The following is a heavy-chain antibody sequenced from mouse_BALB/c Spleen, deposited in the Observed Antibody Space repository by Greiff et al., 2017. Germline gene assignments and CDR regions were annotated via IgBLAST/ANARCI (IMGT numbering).Heavy chain of an antibody. CDR1: GYTFTDYE. V-gene: IGHV1-15*01. Sequence: VQLQQSGAELVRPGASVTLSCKASGYTFTDYEMHWVKQTPVHGLEWIGAIDPETGGTAYNQKFKGKATLTADKSSSTAYMELRSLTSEDSAVYYCTIGYGNHYAMDYWGQGTSVTVSS. CDR3: TIGYGNHYAMDY. CDR2: IDPETGGT. J-gene: IGHJ4*01. D-gene: IGHD2-1*01.